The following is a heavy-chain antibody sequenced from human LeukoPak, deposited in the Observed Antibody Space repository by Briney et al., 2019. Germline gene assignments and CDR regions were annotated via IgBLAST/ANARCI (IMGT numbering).Heavy chain of an antibody. CDR1: GFTFSSYW. V-gene: IGHV3-7*01. Sequence: GGSLRLSCAASGFTFSSYWMSWVRQAPGKGLEWVANIKQDGSEKYYVDSVKGRFTISRDNAKNSLYLQMNSLRAEDTAVYYCARDLYSSSWPPYCYMDVWGKGTTVTVSS. J-gene: IGHJ6*03. D-gene: IGHD6-13*01. CDR3: ARDLYSSSWPPYCYMDV. CDR2: IKQDGSEK.